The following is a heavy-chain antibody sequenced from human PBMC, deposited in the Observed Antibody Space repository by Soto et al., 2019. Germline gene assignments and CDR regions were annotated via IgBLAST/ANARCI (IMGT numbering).Heavy chain of an antibody. Sequence: EVQLLASGGGLVQPGGSLRLSCAASGFTFYSYAMDWVRQAPGKGLEWVSSISARSDNTYYADSVKGWFTISRDHSKSTLYLQVNSLRAEDTAIYYCAKRGDSYYYGMNVWGQGTTVTVSS. D-gene: IGHD3-16*01. V-gene: IGHV3-23*01. CDR1: GFTFYSYA. J-gene: IGHJ6*02. CDR2: ISARSDNT. CDR3: AKRGDSYYYGMNV.